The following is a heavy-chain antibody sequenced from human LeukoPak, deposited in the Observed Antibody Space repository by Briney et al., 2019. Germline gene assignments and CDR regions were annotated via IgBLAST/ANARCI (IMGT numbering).Heavy chain of an antibody. CDR3: ARGRGGDGYNWLCYFDY. J-gene: IGHJ4*02. CDR1: GFTFSSYA. V-gene: IGHV3-30-3*01. Sequence: GGSLRLSCAASGFTFSSYATHWVRQAPGKGLEWVAVISYDGSNKYYADSVKGRFTISRDNSKNTLYLQMNSLRSEDTAVYYCARGRGGDGYNWLCYFDYWGQGTLVTVSS. CDR2: ISYDGSNK. D-gene: IGHD5-24*01.